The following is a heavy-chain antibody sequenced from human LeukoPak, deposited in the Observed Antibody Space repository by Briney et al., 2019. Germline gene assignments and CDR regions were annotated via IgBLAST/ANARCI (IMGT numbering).Heavy chain of an antibody. D-gene: IGHD1-1*01. Sequence: SETLSLTCAVYGGSFSGYYWSWIRQPPGKGLEWIGEINHSGSTNYNPSLKSRVTISVDTSKNQFSLKLSSVTAADTAVYYCARGIRGTTACFDSWGQGTLVTVSS. CDR3: ARGIRGTTACFDS. CDR1: GGSFSGYY. CDR2: INHSGST. V-gene: IGHV4-34*01. J-gene: IGHJ4*02.